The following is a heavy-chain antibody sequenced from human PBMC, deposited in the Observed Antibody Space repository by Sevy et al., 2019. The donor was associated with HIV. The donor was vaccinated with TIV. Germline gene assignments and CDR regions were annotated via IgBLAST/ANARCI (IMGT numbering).Heavy chain of an antibody. Sequence: GGSLRLSCVGSGITFSYYSMNWVRQAPGKGLEWVSSISSSSSNIYYADSLKGRFTISRDNAKKSLYLQMNSLRAEDTALYYCARDRDGSGSSGGYGMDVWGQGTTVTVSS. CDR3: ARDRDGSGSSGGYGMDV. CDR1: GITFSYYS. CDR2: ISSSSSNI. J-gene: IGHJ6*02. V-gene: IGHV3-21*01. D-gene: IGHD3-10*01.